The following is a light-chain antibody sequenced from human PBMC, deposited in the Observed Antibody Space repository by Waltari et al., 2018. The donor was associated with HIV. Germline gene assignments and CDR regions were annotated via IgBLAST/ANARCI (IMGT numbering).Light chain of an antibody. Sequence: QSVLTQPPSVSGAPGQRVTISCTGSSSNIGAQYAVHWYQHVPGTAPKVLIYGNSDRPSVVPDRFSVSKSGTSASLVITGLQAEDEANYYCQSYDSSLSAWVFGGGTKLTVL. CDR1: SSNIGAQYA. CDR2: GNS. V-gene: IGLV1-40*01. J-gene: IGLJ3*02. CDR3: QSYDSSLSAWV.